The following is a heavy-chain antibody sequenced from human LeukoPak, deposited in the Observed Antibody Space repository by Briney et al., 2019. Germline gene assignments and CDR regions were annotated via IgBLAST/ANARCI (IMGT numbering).Heavy chain of an antibody. D-gene: IGHD5-24*01. CDR3: ASLRDGSTSKFNY. V-gene: IGHV4-31*03. CDR1: GDSISGDAHD. Sequence: PSQTLSLTCSVSGDSISGDAHDWNWIRQHPERGLGCIGRKYHSDTAYNPSLRSRVTFSVDPSRNQFSLNLYFVADADTAVYYCASLRDGSTSKFNYWGRGTLVTVSS. J-gene: IGHJ4*02. CDR2: KYHSDT.